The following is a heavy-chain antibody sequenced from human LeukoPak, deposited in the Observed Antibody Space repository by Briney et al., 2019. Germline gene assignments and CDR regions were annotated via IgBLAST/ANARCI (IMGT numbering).Heavy chain of an antibody. CDR3: ARCGYGSSWGYYYYYMDV. CDR2: IRYDGSNK. J-gene: IGHJ6*03. D-gene: IGHD6-13*01. V-gene: IGHV3-30*02. CDR1: GFTFSSYG. Sequence: GGSLRLSCAASGFTFSSYGMHWVRQAPGKGLEWVAFIRYDGSNKYYADSVKGRFTISRDNAKNSLYLQMNSLRAEDTAVYYCARCGYGSSWGYYYYYMDVWGKGTTVTISS.